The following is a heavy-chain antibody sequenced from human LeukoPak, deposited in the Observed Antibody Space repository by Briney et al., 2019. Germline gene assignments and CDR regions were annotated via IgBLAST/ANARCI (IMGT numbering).Heavy chain of an antibody. CDR3: ARKHHSGWPDYYYYMDV. CDR1: GYTFTSNY. CDR2: ISPSGGST. J-gene: IGHJ6*03. V-gene: IGHV1-46*01. D-gene: IGHD6-19*01. Sequence: GASVKVSCKAFGYTFTSNYMHWVRQAPGQGPEWMGVISPSGGSTTYAQKFQGRVTMTRDTSISTAYMELRSLRSDDTAVYYCARKHHSGWPDYYYYMDVWGKGTTVTVSS.